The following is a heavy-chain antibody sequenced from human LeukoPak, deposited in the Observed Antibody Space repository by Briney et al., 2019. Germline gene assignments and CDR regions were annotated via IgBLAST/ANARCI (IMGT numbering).Heavy chain of an antibody. CDR3: AKFRVVTTSRGVGLDY. J-gene: IGHJ4*02. CDR1: GFTFSTYA. CDR2: VSGDGFST. V-gene: IGHV3-23*01. D-gene: IGHD3-22*01. Sequence: TGGSLRLSCAASGFTFSTYAMSWVRQAPGKGLEWVSAVSGDGFSTFYADSVKGRFSISRDNSKNTLYLQMNSLRAADTAVYYCAKFRVVTTSRGVGLDYWGQGTLVTVSS.